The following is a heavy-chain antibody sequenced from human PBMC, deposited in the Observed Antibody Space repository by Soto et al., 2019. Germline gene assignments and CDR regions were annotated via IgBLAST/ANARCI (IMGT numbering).Heavy chain of an antibody. CDR2: TYYRSKWYN. J-gene: IGHJ6*03. Sequence: SQTLSLTCAISGDSVSSNSAAWNWIRQSPSRGLEWLGRTYYRSKWYNDYAVSVKSRITINPDTSKNQVSLQLNSVTPEDTAVYYCARDTAARWYYYYYMDVWGKGTTVTVSS. CDR1: GDSVSSNSAA. CDR3: ARDTAARWYYYYYMDV. D-gene: IGHD6-13*01. V-gene: IGHV6-1*01.